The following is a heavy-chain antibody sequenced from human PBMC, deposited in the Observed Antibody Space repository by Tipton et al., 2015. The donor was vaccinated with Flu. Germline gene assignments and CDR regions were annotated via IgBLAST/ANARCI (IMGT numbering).Heavy chain of an antibody. CDR2: ISVYNGNT. D-gene: IGHD1-14*01. CDR3: ARGGFGTTPKFDP. J-gene: IGHJ5*02. V-gene: IGHV1-18*01. Sequence: QVQLVQSGAEVREPGASVKVSCKASGYIFTSYGITWVRQAPGQGLEWMGWISVYNGNTNYAQRVQDRVTMTTEKYTNTAYMELRSLRFDDTAVYCCARGGFGTTPKFDPWGQGTLVTVSS. CDR1: GYIFTSYG.